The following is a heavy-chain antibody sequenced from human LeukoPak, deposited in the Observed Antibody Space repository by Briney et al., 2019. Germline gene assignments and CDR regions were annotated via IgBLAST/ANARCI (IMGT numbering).Heavy chain of an antibody. D-gene: IGHD1-1*01. CDR1: GDTFSSNSAT. V-gene: IGHV6-1*01. J-gene: IGHJ4*02. CDR3: ARSTEYFDY. CDR2: TYYRSNWYN. Sequence: SQTLSLTCAISGDTFSSNSATWDWIRQSPSRGLEWLGRTYYRSNWYNDSAESVSSRITIIPDTSKNQFSLQLHSVTPEDTAVYYCARSTEYFDYWGQGTLVTVSS.